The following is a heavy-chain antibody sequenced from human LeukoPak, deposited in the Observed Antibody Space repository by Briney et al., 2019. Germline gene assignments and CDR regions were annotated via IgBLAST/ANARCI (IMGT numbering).Heavy chain of an antibody. CDR2: IKQDGSEK. V-gene: IGHV3-7*01. CDR3: ARAGSFWHYVY. CDR1: GFTFSGFW. Sequence: GGSLRLSCAASGFTFSGFWMSWVRQTPGKGLEWVANIKQDGSEKYYVDSVKGRFAISRDNAKNSLSLQMNSLRVEDTAVYYCARAGSFWHYVYWGQGTLVTVSS. D-gene: IGHD1-7*01. J-gene: IGHJ4*02.